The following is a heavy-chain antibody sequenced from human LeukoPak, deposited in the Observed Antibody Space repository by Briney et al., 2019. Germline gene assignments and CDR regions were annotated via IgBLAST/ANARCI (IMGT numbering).Heavy chain of an antibody. CDR1: GFTFSSYE. D-gene: IGHD3-10*01. J-gene: IGHJ4*02. V-gene: IGHV3-7*01. CDR3: ASMAY. CDR2: IKQDGSEK. Sequence: GGSLRLSCAASGFTFSSYEMNWVRQAPGKGLEWVANIKQDGSEKYYVDSVKGRFTISRDNAKNSLYLQMNSLRAEDTAVYYCASMAYWGQGTLVTVSS.